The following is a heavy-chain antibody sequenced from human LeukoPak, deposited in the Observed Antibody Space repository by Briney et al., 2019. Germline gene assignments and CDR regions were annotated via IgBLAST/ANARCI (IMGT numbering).Heavy chain of an antibody. J-gene: IGHJ4*02. V-gene: IGHV3-30*02. D-gene: IGHD4-17*01. CDR3: AKDFFDGDYFDY. CDR2: IRYDGSNK. CDR1: GFIFNDHY. Sequence: GGSLRLSCAASGFIFNDHYIHWIRQAPGKGLEWVAFIRYDGSNKYYADSVKGRFTISRDNSKNTLYLQMNSLRAEDTAVYYCAKDFFDGDYFDYWGQGTLVTVSS.